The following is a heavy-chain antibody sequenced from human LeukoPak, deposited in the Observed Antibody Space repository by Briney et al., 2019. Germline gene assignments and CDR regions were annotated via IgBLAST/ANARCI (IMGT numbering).Heavy chain of an antibody. CDR3: ARGDSGYDYGFDN. CDR2: IIPIFGTT. CDR1: GGTFSSHA. J-gene: IGHJ4*02. V-gene: IGHV1-69*05. Sequence: SVKVSCKASGGTFSSHAISWVRQAPGQGLEWVGGIIPIFGTTNYAQKFQGRVTITTDESTSTGYMELRSQRSDDTAVYHCARGDSGYDYGFDNWGQGTLVTVSS. D-gene: IGHD5-12*01.